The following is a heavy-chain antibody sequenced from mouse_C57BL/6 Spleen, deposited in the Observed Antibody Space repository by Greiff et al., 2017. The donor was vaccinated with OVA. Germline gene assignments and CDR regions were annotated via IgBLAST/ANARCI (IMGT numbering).Heavy chain of an antibody. CDR3: ARCYCNPYYFDY. CDR1: GYTFTSYW. J-gene: IGHJ2*01. Sequence: QVQLQQPGAELVKPGASVKLSCKASGYTFTSYWMQWVKQRPGQGLEWIGEIDPSDSYTNYNQKFKGKATLTVDTSSSTAYMQLSSLTSEDSAVYYCARCYCNPYYFDYWGKGTTLTVSS. D-gene: IGHD2-1*01. CDR2: IDPSDSYT. V-gene: IGHV1-50*01.